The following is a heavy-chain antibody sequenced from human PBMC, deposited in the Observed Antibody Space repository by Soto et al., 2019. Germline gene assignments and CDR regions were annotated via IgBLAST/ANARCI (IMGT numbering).Heavy chain of an antibody. CDR2: INWNSETV. Sequence: DVQLVESGGGLVQPGRSLRLSCAASGFTFDDYVMHWVRQVPGKGLEWVSGINWNSETVAYADSVRGRFSISRDNAKTALDQQMNSLRIEDTASYYCARDTGKDSGNYATSWGQGTLVTVSS. D-gene: IGHD1-26*01. J-gene: IGHJ4*02. CDR1: GFTFDDYV. CDR3: ARDTGKDSGNYATS. V-gene: IGHV3-9*01.